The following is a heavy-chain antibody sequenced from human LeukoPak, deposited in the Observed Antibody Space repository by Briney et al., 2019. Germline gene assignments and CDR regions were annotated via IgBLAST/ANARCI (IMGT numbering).Heavy chain of an antibody. D-gene: IGHD6-19*01. J-gene: IGHJ4*02. CDR3: ARRSVAYFDY. CDR2: IYYSGST. Sequence: SETLPLTCTVSGGSISSSSYYWGWIRQPPGKGLEWIGSIYYSGSTYYNPSLKSRVTISIDTSKNQFSLKLSSVTAADTAVYYCARRSVAYFDYWGQGTLVTVSS. CDR1: GGSISSSSYY. V-gene: IGHV4-39*01.